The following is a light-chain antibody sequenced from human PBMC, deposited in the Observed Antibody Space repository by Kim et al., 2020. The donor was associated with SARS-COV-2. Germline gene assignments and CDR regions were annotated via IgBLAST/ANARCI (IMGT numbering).Light chain of an antibody. CDR1: NIGSKN. CDR3: QVWDSSTDRVV. CDR2: YDI. J-gene: IGLJ2*01. Sequence: APGKTATITCGGNNIGSKNVHWYQQKPGQAPVLVIYYDIDRPSGIPGRFSGSNSGNTATLTISRVEAGDEADYYCQVWDSSTDRVVFGGGTQLTVL. V-gene: IGLV3-21*04.